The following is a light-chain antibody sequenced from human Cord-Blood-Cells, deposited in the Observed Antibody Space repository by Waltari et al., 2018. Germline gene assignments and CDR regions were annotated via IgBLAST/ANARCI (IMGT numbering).Light chain of an antibody. J-gene: IGKJ1*01. CDR1: QSISSW. CDR3: QQYNSYSQT. Sequence: DIQITQSPSTLPASVGDRVTITCRVSQSISSWLAWYQQKPGKAPKLLIYDASSLESGVPSRFSGSGSGTEFTLTISSLQPDDFATYYCQQYNSYSQTFGQGTKVEIK. V-gene: IGKV1-5*01. CDR2: DAS.